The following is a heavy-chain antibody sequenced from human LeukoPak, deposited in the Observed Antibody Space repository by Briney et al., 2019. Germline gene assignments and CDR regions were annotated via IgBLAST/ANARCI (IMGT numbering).Heavy chain of an antibody. J-gene: IGHJ4*02. V-gene: IGHV4-4*02. Sequence: SGTLSLTCAVSGVSISSSNWWSWVRQPPGKGLEWIGEIYHSGSTNYNPSLKSRVTISVDKSKNQFSLKLSSVTAADTAVYYCASGTTLYYYDSSGYLEYWGQGTLVTVSS. D-gene: IGHD3-22*01. CDR2: IYHSGST. CDR3: ASGTTLYYYDSSGYLEY. CDR1: GVSISSSNW.